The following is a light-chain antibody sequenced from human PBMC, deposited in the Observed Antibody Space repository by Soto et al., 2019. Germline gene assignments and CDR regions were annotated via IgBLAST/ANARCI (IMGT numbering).Light chain of an antibody. CDR2: EDI. J-gene: IGLJ2*01. V-gene: IGLV2-23*01. Sequence: QSVLTQPASVSGSPGQSITISCTGSSSDVGGYNLVSWYQQHPGKAPTLIISEDIKRPSGVSDRFSASKSGNTASLTIAGLLPEDEGSYYCCSYAGRTSLILGGGTKLTVL. CDR3: CSYAGRTSLI. CDR1: SSDVGGYNL.